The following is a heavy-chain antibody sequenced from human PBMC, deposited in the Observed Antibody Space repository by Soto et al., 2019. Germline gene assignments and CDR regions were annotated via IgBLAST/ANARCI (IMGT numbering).Heavy chain of an antibody. J-gene: IGHJ6*02. CDR2: ISSSGSTI. CDR1: GFTFSSYE. CDR3: ARDQGFSSGWYEGYYYYGMDV. V-gene: IGHV3-48*03. D-gene: IGHD6-19*01. Sequence: GGSLRLSCAASGFTFSSYEMNWVRQAPGKGLEWVSYISSSGSTIYYADSVKGRFTISRDNAKNSLYLQMNSLRAEDTAVYYCARDQGFSSGWYEGYYYYGMDVWGQGTTVTVSS.